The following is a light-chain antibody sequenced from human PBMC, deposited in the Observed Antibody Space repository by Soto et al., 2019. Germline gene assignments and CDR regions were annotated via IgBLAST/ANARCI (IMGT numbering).Light chain of an antibody. J-gene: IGKJ4*01. Sequence: DIQMTQSPSSLSASVGDRVTITCQASQDITNYLNWYQQKPGEAPKLLIYDASNLESGVPSRFSGSGSGTDFSVTISSLQPEDIATYYCQQYDNLPPLTFGGGTKVGIK. V-gene: IGKV1-33*01. CDR2: DAS. CDR1: QDITNY. CDR3: QQYDNLPPLT.